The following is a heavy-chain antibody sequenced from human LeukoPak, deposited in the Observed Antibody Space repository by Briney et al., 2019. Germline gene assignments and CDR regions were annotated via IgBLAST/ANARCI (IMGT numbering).Heavy chain of an antibody. J-gene: IGHJ3*02. CDR2: INTSGGST. Sequence: ASVKVSCKASGYTFTSYYMHWVRQAPGQGLEWMGVINTSGGSTNYARKFQGRVTVTTDTSTNTAYLELRSLRSDDTAVYYCARDQTKWISYGNDAFDIWGQGTMVTVSS. CDR1: GYTFTSYY. D-gene: IGHD5-18*01. V-gene: IGHV1-46*01. CDR3: ARDQTKWISYGNDAFDI.